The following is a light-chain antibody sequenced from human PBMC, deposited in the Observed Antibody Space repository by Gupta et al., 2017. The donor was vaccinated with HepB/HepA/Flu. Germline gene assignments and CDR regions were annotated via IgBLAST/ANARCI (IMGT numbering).Light chain of an antibody. V-gene: IGLV2-14*03. CDR2: DVS. CDR1: SSDVGSYNY. CDR3: SSKTSSKTFV. J-gene: IGLJ1*01. Sequence: QPPLTQPASVSASPGQSITISCTGTSSDVGSYNYVSWYQQHPGNAPKVMIFDVSNRPSGVSNRLSGSKSGNTASLTISGLQAEDEADYYCSSKTSSKTFVFGTGTKVTVL.